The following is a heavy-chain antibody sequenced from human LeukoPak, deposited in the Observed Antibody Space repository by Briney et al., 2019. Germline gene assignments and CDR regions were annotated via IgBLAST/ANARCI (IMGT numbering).Heavy chain of an antibody. Sequence: SVKVSCKASGYTFPSYDINWVRQATGQGLEWMGWMNPNSGNTGYAQKFQGRVTMTRNTSISTAYMELSSLRSEDTAVYYCARAYCSGGSCYSVYWGQGTLVTVSS. V-gene: IGHV1-8*01. CDR1: GYTFPSYD. D-gene: IGHD2-15*01. CDR3: ARAYCSGGSCYSVY. J-gene: IGHJ4*02. CDR2: MNPNSGNT.